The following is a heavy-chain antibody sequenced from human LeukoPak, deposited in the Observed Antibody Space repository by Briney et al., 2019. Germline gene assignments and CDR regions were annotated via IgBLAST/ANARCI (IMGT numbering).Heavy chain of an antibody. V-gene: IGHV3-23*01. CDR1: GFTFSSYA. J-gene: IGHJ5*02. Sequence: GGSLRLSCAASGFTFSSYAMSWVRQAPGKGLEWVSAISGSGGSTYYADSVKGRFTISRDNSKNTLYLQMNSLRAGDTAVYYCAKISVSGTTQVWFDPWGQGTLVTVSS. D-gene: IGHD1-7*01. CDR3: AKISVSGTTQVWFDP. CDR2: ISGSGGST.